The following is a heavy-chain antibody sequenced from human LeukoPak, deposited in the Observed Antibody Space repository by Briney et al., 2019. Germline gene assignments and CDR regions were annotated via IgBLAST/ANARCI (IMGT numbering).Heavy chain of an antibody. V-gene: IGHV4-61*02. J-gene: IGHJ6*03. D-gene: IGHD6-19*01. CDR1: GGSISSGSYY. Sequence: SETLSLTCTVSGGSISSGSYYWSWIRQPAGKGLEWIGRIYTSGSTNYNPSLKSRVTISVDTSKNQFSLKLSSVTAADTAVYYCARVLGSYYYYYMDVWGKGTTVTVSS. CDR3: ARVLGSYYYYYMDV. CDR2: IYTSGST.